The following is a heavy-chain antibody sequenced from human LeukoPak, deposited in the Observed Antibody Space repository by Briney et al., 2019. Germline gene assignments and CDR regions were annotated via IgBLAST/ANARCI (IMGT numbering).Heavy chain of an antibody. D-gene: IGHD4-17*01. CDR2: IYYSGST. CDR1: GGSISSSSYY. J-gene: IGHJ5*02. CDR3: ARGPYTIYGDYVFINWFDP. Sequence: SETLSLTCTVSGGSISSSSYYWGWIRQPPGKGLEWIGGIYYSGSTYYNPSLKSRVTISVDTSKNQFSLKLSSVTAADTAVYYCARGPYTIYGDYVFINWFDPWGQGTLVTVSS. V-gene: IGHV4-39*01.